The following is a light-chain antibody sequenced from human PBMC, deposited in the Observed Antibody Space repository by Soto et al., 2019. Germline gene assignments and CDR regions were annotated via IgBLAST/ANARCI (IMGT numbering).Light chain of an antibody. Sequence: EIVMTQSPATLSVSPGERATLSCRASQSVSSNLAWYQQKPGQAPRLLIYGASSRATGIPDRFSGSGSGTDFTLTISSLQSEDFAVNYCQQYDNWPPWTFGQGTKVDIK. CDR3: QQYDNWPPWT. CDR1: QSVSSN. CDR2: GAS. V-gene: IGKV3D-15*01. J-gene: IGKJ1*01.